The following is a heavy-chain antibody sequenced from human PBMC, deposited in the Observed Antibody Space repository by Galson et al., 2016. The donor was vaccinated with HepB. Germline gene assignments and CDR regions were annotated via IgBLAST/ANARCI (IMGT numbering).Heavy chain of an antibody. Sequence: LRLSCAASGFSFSSHAMSWVRQAPGKGLQWIGYIYYSGSPNYNPSLKSRATISVDTSKNEFSLKLSSVAAADTAVYYCARTKWFGELFDFWGQGTLVTVSS. J-gene: IGHJ4*02. CDR1: GFSFSSHA. CDR2: IYYSGSP. CDR3: ARTKWFGELFDF. V-gene: IGHV4-59*11. D-gene: IGHD3-10*01.